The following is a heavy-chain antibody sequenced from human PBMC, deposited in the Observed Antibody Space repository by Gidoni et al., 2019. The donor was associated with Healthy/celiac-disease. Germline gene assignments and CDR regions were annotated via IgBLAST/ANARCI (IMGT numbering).Heavy chain of an antibody. J-gene: IGHJ4*02. V-gene: IGHV3-49*04. CDR1: GFTFGDYA. Sequence: EVQLVESGGGLVQPGRSLRLSCTASGFTFGDYAMGWVRQAPGKGLEWVGFIRSKAYGGTTEYAASVKGRFTISRDDSKSIAYLQMNSLKTEDTAVYYCTRVGITIVGVDHTDYWGQGTLVTVSS. D-gene: IGHD3-3*01. CDR2: IRSKAYGGTT. CDR3: TRVGITIVGVDHTDY.